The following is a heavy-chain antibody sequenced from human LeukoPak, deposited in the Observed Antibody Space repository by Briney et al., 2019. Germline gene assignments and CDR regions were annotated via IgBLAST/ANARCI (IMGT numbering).Heavy chain of an antibody. CDR1: GGSISSSSYY. V-gene: IGHV4-39*01. Sequence: SQTLSLTCTVSGGSISSSSYYWGWIRQPPGKGLEWIGSIYYSGSTYYNPSLKSRVTISVDTSKNQFSLKLSSVTAADTAVYYCASSRHYDFWSGYYEIYSDYWGQGTLVTVSS. D-gene: IGHD3-3*01. CDR2: IYYSGST. J-gene: IGHJ4*02. CDR3: ASSRHYDFWSGYYEIYSDY.